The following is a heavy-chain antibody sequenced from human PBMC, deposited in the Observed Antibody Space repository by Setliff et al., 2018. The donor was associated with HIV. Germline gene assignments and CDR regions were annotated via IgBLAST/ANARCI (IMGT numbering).Heavy chain of an antibody. D-gene: IGHD3-10*01. CDR2: FHYSGST. CDR3: AISYYYGSGIPGYYFDY. J-gene: IGHJ4*02. Sequence: PSETLSLTCNVSGGSISSSSYYWGWIRQPPGKGLEWIGSFHYSGSTSYNPSLRSRVTISVDTSKNQFSLKLTSVTIADTAVYYCAISYYYGSGIPGYYFDYWGQGTLVTVSS. V-gene: IGHV4-39*07. CDR1: GGSISSSSYY.